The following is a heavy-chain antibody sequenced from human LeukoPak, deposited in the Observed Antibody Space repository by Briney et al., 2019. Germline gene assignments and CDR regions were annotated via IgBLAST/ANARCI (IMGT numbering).Heavy chain of an antibody. J-gene: IGHJ4*02. CDR1: GFTFSSYE. CDR2: ISSSGSTI. CDR3: ARDVRGPHDF. Sequence: GGSLRLSCAASGFTFSSYEMNWVRQAPGKGLEWVSYISSSGSTIYYANSVKGRFTISRDNAKNSLYLQMNSLRAEDTAVYRCARDVRGPHDFWGQGTLVTVSS. D-gene: IGHD2/OR15-2a*01. V-gene: IGHV3-48*03.